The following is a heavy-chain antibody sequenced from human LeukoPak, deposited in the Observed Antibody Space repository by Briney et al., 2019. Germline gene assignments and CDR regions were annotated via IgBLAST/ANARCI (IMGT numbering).Heavy chain of an antibody. CDR3: AKGYDYAVGDV. D-gene: IGHD3-16*01. CDR1: GFTFSSYG. V-gene: IGHV3-30*02. J-gene: IGHJ6*02. Sequence: GGSLRLSCAASGFTFSSYGMHWVRQAPGKGLEWVAVIWYGGSNKYYADSVKGRFTISRDNSKNTLYLQMNSLRAEDTAVYYCAKGYDYAVGDVWGQGTTVTVSS. CDR2: IWYGGSNK.